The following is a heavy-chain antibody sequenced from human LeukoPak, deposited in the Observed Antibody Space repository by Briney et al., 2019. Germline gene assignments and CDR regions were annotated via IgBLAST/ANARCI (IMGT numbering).Heavy chain of an antibody. D-gene: IGHD6-13*01. CDR3: ARADSSSWLPRLDY. CDR1: GYTFTSYG. Sequence: GASVKVSCKASGYTFTSYGISWVRQAPGQGLEWMGWISAYNGNTNYAQKFQGRVTITADKSTSTAYMELSSLRSEDTAVYYCARADSSSWLPRLDYWGQGTLVTVSS. CDR2: ISAYNGNT. V-gene: IGHV1-18*01. J-gene: IGHJ4*02.